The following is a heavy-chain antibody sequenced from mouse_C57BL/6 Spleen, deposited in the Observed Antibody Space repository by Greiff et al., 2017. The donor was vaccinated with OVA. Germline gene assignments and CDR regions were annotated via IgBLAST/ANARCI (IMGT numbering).Heavy chain of an antibody. D-gene: IGHD3-2*02. V-gene: IGHV1-69*01. CDR3: ARWRGDSSGFYAMDY. J-gene: IGHJ4*01. Sequence: QVQLKQPGAELVMPGASVKLSCKASGYTFTSYWMHWVKQRPGQGLEWIGEIDPSDSYTNYNQKFKGKSTLTVDKSSSTAYMQLSSLTSEDSAVYYCARWRGDSSGFYAMDYWGQGTSVTVSS. CDR2: IDPSDSYT. CDR1: GYTFTSYW.